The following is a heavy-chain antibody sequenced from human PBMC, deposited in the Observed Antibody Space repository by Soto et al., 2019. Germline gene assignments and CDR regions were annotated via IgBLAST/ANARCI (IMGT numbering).Heavy chain of an antibody. CDR1: GFTFSSYA. Sequence: EVQLLESGGGLVQPGGSLRLSCAASGFTFSSYAMTWVRQAPGKGLEWVSTISRSGDSTYYRDSVKGRFTNSRDNSKNTVYLQMNSLRAEDTAGYYCAKTDKFNPQSSGWANRFDYWGQGTLVTVSS. V-gene: IGHV3-23*01. J-gene: IGHJ4*02. CDR2: ISRSGDST. CDR3: AKTDKFNPQSSGWANRFDY. D-gene: IGHD6-19*01.